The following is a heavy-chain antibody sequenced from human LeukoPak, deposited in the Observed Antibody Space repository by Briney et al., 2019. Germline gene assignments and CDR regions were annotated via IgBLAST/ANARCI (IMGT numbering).Heavy chain of an antibody. CDR2: ISVSGGGT. CDR1: GFTFSSHA. CDR3: ARRTSAANLFAYFHS. V-gene: IGHV3-23*01. Sequence: PGGSLRLSCAASGFTFSSHAMSWVRQAPGKGLEWVSAISVSGGGTYYADSVMGRFTISRDNSENTLYLQMNFLRAEDTAVYYCARRTSAANLFAYFHSWGQGTLVTVSS. D-gene: IGHD2-2*01. J-gene: IGHJ4*02.